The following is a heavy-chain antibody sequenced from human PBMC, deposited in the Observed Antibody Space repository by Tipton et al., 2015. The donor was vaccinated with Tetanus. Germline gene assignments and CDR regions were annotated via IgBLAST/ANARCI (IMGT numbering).Heavy chain of an antibody. V-gene: IGHV1-8*01. CDR2: MNTNTGDT. Sequence: QSGPEVKKPGASVKVSCKASGYTFGAYDINWVRQASGQGLEWMGWMNTNTGDTDSAPNFQGRLTMTRDTSTSTAYLELSSLRSDDSAGYFCARCGYCDYRLYLPWFDPWGQGPLVTVSS. CDR1: GYTFGAYD. D-gene: IGHD5-12*01. J-gene: IGHJ5*02. CDR3: ARCGYCDYRLYLPWFDP.